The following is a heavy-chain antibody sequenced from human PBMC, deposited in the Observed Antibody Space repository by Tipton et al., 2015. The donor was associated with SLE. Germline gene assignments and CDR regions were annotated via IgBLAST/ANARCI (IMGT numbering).Heavy chain of an antibody. CDR2: IYYSGST. Sequence: QLVQSGGGLVQPGGSLRLSCAVYGGSFSGHYWSWIRQPPGKGLEWIGYIYYSGSTIYNPSLKSRVTISVDTSKNQFSLKLSSVTAADTAVYYCARFSGGGDYWGQGTLVTVSS. V-gene: IGHV4-59*11. CDR3: ARFSGGGDY. D-gene: IGHD2-8*02. J-gene: IGHJ4*02. CDR1: GGSFSGHY.